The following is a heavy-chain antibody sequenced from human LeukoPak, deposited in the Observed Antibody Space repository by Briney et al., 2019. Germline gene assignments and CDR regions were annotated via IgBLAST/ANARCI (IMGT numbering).Heavy chain of an antibody. CDR1: GGSFSGYY. D-gene: IGHD1-26*01. V-gene: IGHV4-34*01. J-gene: IGHJ4*02. CDR3: ARWREALNYFDY. CDR2: INHSGST. Sequence: PSETLSLTCAVYGGSFSGYYWSWIRQPPGKGLEWIGEINHSGSTNYNPSLKSRVTISVDTSKNQFSLKLSSVTAADTAVYYCARWREALNYFDYWGQGTLVTASS.